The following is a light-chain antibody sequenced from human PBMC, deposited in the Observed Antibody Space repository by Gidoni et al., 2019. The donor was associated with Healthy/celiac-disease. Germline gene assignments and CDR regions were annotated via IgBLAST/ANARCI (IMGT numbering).Light chain of an antibody. J-gene: IGKJ1*01. CDR3: QQRSNWPT. V-gene: IGKV3-11*01. CDR1: QSVSSY. Sequence: EIVLTQSPATLSLSPGERATLSCRASQSVSSYLAWYQQKPGQAPRLLIYDASNRATGIPDFTLTISSLEPEDFAVYYCQQRSNWPTFGQXTKVEIK. CDR2: DAS.